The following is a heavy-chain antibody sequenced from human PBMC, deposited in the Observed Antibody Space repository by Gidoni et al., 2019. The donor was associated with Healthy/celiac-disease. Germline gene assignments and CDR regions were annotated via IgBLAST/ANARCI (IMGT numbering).Heavy chain of an antibody. CDR1: GGYISSYY. D-gene: IGHD3-3*01. V-gene: IGHV4-59*01. CDR3: ARTGLRFLEWLFDY. CDR2: IYYSGST. J-gene: IGHJ4*02. Sequence: QVQLQESGPGLVKPSETLSLTCTVSGGYISSYYWSWIRQPPGKGLEWIGYIYYSGSTTYNPSLKSRVTISVDTSKNQFSLKLSSVTAADTAVYYCARTGLRFLEWLFDYWGQGTLVTVSS.